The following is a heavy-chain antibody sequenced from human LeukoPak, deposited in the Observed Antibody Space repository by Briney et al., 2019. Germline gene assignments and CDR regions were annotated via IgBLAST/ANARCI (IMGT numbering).Heavy chain of an antibody. V-gene: IGHV3-11*06. Sequence: GGSLRLSCAASGFTFSDYYMSWIRQAPGKGLEWVSYISSSSSYTNYADSVKGRFTISRDNAKNSLYLQMNSLRAEDTAVYYCASVTMVRGVMRSGGPYYFDYWAREPWSPSPQ. J-gene: IGHJ4*02. D-gene: IGHD3-10*01. CDR3: ASVTMVRGVMRSGGPYYFDY. CDR2: ISSSSSYT. CDR1: GFTFSDYY.